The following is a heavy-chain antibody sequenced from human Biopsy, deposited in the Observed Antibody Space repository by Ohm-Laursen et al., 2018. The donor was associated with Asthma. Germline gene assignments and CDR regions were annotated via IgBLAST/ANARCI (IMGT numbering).Heavy chain of an antibody. Sequence: ESSVKVSCKSLGGTFNTYVIGWVRQAPGQGLEWMGGINSVFGTTTYPQKFQDRVTITADDSTSTVYMELSSLRSEDTAVYYCARKAGSCISRTCYSLDFWDQGTLVTVSS. J-gene: IGHJ4*02. CDR1: GGTFNTYV. CDR3: ARKAGSCISRTCYSLDF. V-gene: IGHV1-69*01. CDR2: INSVFGTT. D-gene: IGHD2-2*01.